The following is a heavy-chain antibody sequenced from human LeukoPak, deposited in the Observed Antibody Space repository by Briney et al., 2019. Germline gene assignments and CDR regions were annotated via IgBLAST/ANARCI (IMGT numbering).Heavy chain of an antibody. J-gene: IGHJ5*02. CDR1: GGSLSSGGYY. Sequence: SETLSLTCTVSGGSLSSGGYYWGWIRQPPGKGLEWIGSIFYSGSAYYNPSLKSRVTISADTSKNQFSLKLTSVTAADAALYYCARQYSSGWPWFDPWGQGTLVTVSS. CDR2: IFYSGSA. D-gene: IGHD6-19*01. CDR3: ARQYSSGWPWFDP. V-gene: IGHV4-39*01.